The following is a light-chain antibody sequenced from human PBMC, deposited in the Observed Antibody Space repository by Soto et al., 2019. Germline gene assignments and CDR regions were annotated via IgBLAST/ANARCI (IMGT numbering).Light chain of an antibody. CDR3: QQYGSSSWT. V-gene: IGKV3-20*01. CDR2: GAS. J-gene: IGKJ5*01. CDR1: QSVSSSY. Sequence: ENVMAQSPVPLSLSPGERATLSCRASQSVSSSYLAWYQQKPGQAPRLLIYGASSRATGIPDRFSGSGSGTDFTLTISRLEPEDFAVYYCQQYGSSSWTFGQGTRLEIK.